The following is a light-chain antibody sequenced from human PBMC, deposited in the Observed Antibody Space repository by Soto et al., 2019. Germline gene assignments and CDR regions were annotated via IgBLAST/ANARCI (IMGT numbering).Light chain of an antibody. J-gene: IGLJ3*02. Sequence: QSVLTQPPSGSGAPGQRVTISCTGSSSNIGAGYDVHWYHQLPGTAPKLLIYGNNNRPSGVPDRFSGSRSGTSASLAITGLQAEDEADYYCQSYDSSLSVWVFGGGTKLTVL. V-gene: IGLV1-40*01. CDR1: SSNIGAGYD. CDR3: QSYDSSLSVWV. CDR2: GNN.